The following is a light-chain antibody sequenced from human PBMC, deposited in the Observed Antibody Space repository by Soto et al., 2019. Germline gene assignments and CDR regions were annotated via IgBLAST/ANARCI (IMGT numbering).Light chain of an antibody. Sequence: QSALTQPRSVSGSPGQSVAISCTGTSGDVGAYNFVSWYQQHPGNAPKLIIYDVNSWPSGVPHRFSGSKSGNTASLTISGLQAEDEADYYCCSYAGTYSYVFGAGTKLTVL. V-gene: IGLV2-11*01. CDR1: SGDVGAYNF. CDR3: CSYAGTYSYV. CDR2: DVN. J-gene: IGLJ1*01.